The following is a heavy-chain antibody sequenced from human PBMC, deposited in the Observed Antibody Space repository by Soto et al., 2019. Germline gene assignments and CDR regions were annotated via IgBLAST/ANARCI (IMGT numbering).Heavy chain of an antibody. D-gene: IGHD4-17*01. V-gene: IGHV1-69*02. CDR2: IIPILGIA. CDR1: GGTFSSYT. CDR3: ARAPYYGDYDHPYYYYYMDV. J-gene: IGHJ6*03. Sequence: ASVKVSCKASGGTFSSYTISWVRQAPGQGLEWMGRIIPILGIANYAQKFQGRVTITADKSTSTAYMELSSLRSEDTAVYYCARAPYYGDYDHPYYYYYMDVWGKGTTVTVSS.